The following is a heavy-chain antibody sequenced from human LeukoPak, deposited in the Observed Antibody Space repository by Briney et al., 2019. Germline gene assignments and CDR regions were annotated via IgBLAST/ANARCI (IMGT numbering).Heavy chain of an antibody. Sequence: GGSLRLSCAASGFSFSSYAMNWVRQAPGKGLEWVSSVSASGRSTNYADSVKGRFTISRDNSKNTLYLQMNSLRAEDTAVYYCAKRGTYYYGSGPPVDYMDVWGKGTTVTVSS. J-gene: IGHJ6*03. V-gene: IGHV3-23*01. CDR3: AKRGTYYYGSGPPVDYMDV. D-gene: IGHD3-10*01. CDR2: VSASGRST. CDR1: GFSFSSYA.